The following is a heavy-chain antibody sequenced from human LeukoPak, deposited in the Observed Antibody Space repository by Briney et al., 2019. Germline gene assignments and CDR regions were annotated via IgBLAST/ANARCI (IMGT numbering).Heavy chain of an antibody. Sequence: GGSLRLSCTASGFTFSDYLMTWVRQAPGKGPEWVANIKQDGSQRYYVDSVRGRFTISRDNAKNSLFLRMNGLRAEDTAVYYCARRGGSSSRRSPIDYWGQGTLVTVSS. CDR3: ARRGGSSSRRSPIDY. D-gene: IGHD6-6*01. CDR2: IKQDGSQR. V-gene: IGHV3-7*01. CDR1: GFTFSDYL. J-gene: IGHJ4*02.